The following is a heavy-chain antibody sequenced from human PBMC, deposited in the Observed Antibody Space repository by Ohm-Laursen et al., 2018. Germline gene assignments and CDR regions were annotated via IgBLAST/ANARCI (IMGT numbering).Heavy chain of an antibody. D-gene: IGHD4/OR15-4a*01. CDR3: ASNRWFELLYYGMDV. V-gene: IGHV5-51*03. J-gene: IGHJ6*02. CDR2: IYPGDSDT. Sequence: GESLRISCKGSGYSFTSYWIGWVRQMPGKGLEWMGIIYPGDSDTRYSPSFQGQVTISADKSISTAYLQWSSLKASDTAMYYCASNRWFELLYYGMDVWGQGTTVTVSS. CDR1: GYSFTSYW.